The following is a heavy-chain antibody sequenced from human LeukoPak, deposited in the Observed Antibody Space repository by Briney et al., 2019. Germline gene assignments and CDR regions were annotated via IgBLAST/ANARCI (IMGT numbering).Heavy chain of an antibody. CDR3: ARGDYYGSGSYYNVDGSRHYYYYMDV. J-gene: IGHJ6*03. D-gene: IGHD3-10*01. CDR1: GGTFNSNA. V-gene: IGHV1-69*06. CDR2: IIPIFGTA. Sequence: SVKVSCKASGGTFNSNAISWVRQAPGQGLDWMGGIIPIFGTATYAQKFQGRVTITADKSTSTAYMELSSLRSEDTAVYYCARGDYYGSGSYYNVDGSRHYYYYMDVWGKGTTVTVSS.